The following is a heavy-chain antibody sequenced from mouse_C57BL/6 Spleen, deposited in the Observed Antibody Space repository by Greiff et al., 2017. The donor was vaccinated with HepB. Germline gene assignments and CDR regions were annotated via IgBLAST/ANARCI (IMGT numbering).Heavy chain of an antibody. D-gene: IGHD4-1*01. CDR2: IWSGGST. CDR1: GFSLTSYG. J-gene: IGHJ4*01. Sequence: QVQLQQSGPGLVQPSQSLSITCTVSGFSLTSYGVHWVRQSPGKGLEWLGVIWSGGSTDYNAAFISRLSISKDNSKSQVFFKMNSLQADDTAIYYCARGANWVFYAMDYWGQGTSVTVSS. CDR3: ARGANWVFYAMDY. V-gene: IGHV2-2*01.